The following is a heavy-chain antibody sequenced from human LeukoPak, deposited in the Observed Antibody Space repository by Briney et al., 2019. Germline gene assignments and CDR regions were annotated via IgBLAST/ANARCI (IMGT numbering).Heavy chain of an antibody. CDR2: IYYSGST. D-gene: IGHD1-14*01. CDR3: ARRKRIGTKSAWGY. J-gene: IGHJ4*02. V-gene: IGHV4-39*01. Sequence: SSETLSLTCTVSGGSISSSSYYWGWIRQPPGKGLEWIGSIYYSGSTYYNPSLKSRVTISVDTSKNQFSLKLSSVTAADTAVYYCARRKRIGTKSAWGYWGKGTLVTVSS. CDR1: GGSISSSSYY.